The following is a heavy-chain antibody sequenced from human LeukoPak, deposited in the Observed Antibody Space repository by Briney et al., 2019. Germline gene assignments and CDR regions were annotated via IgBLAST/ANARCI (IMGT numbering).Heavy chain of an antibody. D-gene: IGHD1-26*01. Sequence: GRSLRLSCAASGFTFSSDGMHWVRQAPGKGLEWVAVISYDGSNKYYADSVKGRFTISRDNSKNTLYLQMNSLRAEDTAVYYCAKAGWDSLYYFDYWGQGTLVTVSS. CDR2: ISYDGSNK. V-gene: IGHV3-30*18. CDR3: AKAGWDSLYYFDY. CDR1: GFTFSSDG. J-gene: IGHJ4*02.